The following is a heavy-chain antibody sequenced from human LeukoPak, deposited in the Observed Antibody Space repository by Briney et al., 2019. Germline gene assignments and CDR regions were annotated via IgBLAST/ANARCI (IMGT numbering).Heavy chain of an antibody. J-gene: IGHJ5*02. D-gene: IGHD1-1*01. Sequence: ASVKVSCKASGYTFNTYYIYWVRQAPGQGLAWMGWINPNGGGTNYAQKFQGRVTMTRDMSISTAYMELTRLTSDDTALYYCARDPSCTTTTCYGGNNWFDPWGQGTLVTVSS. V-gene: IGHV1-2*02. CDR2: INPNGGGT. CDR1: GYTFNTYY. CDR3: ARDPSCTTTTCYGGNNWFDP.